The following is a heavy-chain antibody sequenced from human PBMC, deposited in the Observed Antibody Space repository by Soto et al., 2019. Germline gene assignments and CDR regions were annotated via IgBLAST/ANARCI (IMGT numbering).Heavy chain of an antibody. CDR2: IYKSTTT. CDR3: ARGRYCLTGRCFPNWFDS. J-gene: IGHJ5*01. Sequence: QVHLLESGPGLVKPSQTLSLTCSVSGDSISTVDYFWAWIRQPPGQALEYIGYIYKSTTTYYNPSFASRVAISHDTSKSQFSLNVTSVTAADTAVYFCARGRYCLTGRCFPNWFDSWGQGTLVTVSS. V-gene: IGHV4-30-4*01. D-gene: IGHD2-15*01. CDR1: GDSISTVDYF.